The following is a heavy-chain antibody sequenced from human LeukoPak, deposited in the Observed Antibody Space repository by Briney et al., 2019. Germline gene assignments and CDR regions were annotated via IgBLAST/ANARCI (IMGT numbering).Heavy chain of an antibody. J-gene: IGHJ6*03. Sequence: ASVKVSCKASGYTFTSYDINWVRQATGQGLEWMGWMNPNSGNTGYAQKFQGRVTITRNTSISTAYMELSSLRSEDTAVYYCARGLRFLEWENYYMDVWGKGTTVTVSS. CDR3: ARGLRFLEWENYYMDV. D-gene: IGHD3-3*01. V-gene: IGHV1-8*01. CDR2: MNPNSGNT. CDR1: GYTFTSYD.